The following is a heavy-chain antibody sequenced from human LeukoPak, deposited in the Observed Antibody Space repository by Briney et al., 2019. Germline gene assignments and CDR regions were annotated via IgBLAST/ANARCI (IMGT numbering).Heavy chain of an antibody. V-gene: IGHV3-7*01. CDR1: GFTFSTYW. D-gene: IGHD6-13*01. Sequence: GGSLRLSCAASGFTFSTYWMTWVRQAPGKGLEWVANIKQDGSENYYVDSVKGRFTTSRDNAKNSLYLQMNSLRADDTAVYYCARDQGAAGDYWGQGTLVTVSS. CDR2: IKQDGSEN. CDR3: ARDQGAAGDY. J-gene: IGHJ4*02.